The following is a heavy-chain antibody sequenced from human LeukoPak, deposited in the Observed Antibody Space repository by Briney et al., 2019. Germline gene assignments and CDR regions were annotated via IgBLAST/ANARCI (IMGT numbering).Heavy chain of an antibody. V-gene: IGHV4-31*03. D-gene: IGHD6-13*01. Sequence: SETLSLTCTVSGGSISSGGYYWSWIRQHPGKGLEWIGYIYYSGSTYYNPSLKSRVTISVDTSKNQFSLKLSSVTAADTAVYYCARGVGPYSSLTGSFDYWGQGTLVTVSS. CDR1: GGSISSGGYY. CDR3: ARGVGPYSSLTGSFDY. J-gene: IGHJ4*02. CDR2: IYYSGST.